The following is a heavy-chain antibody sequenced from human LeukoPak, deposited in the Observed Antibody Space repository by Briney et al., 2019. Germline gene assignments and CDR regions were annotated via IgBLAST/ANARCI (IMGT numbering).Heavy chain of an antibody. Sequence: SETLSLTCAVYGGPFSGYYWSWIRQPPGKGLEWIGEINHSGSTNYNPSLKSRVTISVDTSKNQFSLKLSSVTAADTAVYYCVRGLGRYRTNGVCYTGYFDLWGRGTLVTVSS. V-gene: IGHV4-34*01. CDR3: VRGLGRYRTNGVCYTGYFDL. CDR2: INHSGST. CDR1: GGPFSGYY. J-gene: IGHJ2*01. D-gene: IGHD2-8*01.